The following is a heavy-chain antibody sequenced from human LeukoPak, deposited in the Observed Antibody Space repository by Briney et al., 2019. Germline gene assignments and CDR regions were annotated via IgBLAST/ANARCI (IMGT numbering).Heavy chain of an antibody. CDR1: GGSISSGNYH. V-gene: IGHV4-61*02. CDR3: TRGSSGYGY. D-gene: IGHD5-12*01. J-gene: IGHJ4*02. Sequence: SQTLSLTCSVSGGSISSGNYHWSWIRQPAGKGLEWIGRIYSSGTTNYNPSFKSRATISEDTSKNQFSLKLTSVTAADTAVYYCTRGSSGYGYWGQGTLVTVSS. CDR2: IYSSGTT.